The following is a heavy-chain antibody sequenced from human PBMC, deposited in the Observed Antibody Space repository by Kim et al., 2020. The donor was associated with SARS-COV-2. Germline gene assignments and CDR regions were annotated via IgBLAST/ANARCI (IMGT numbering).Heavy chain of an antibody. V-gene: IGHV3-11*01. J-gene: IGHJ4*02. Sequence: DSMKGRFTVSRDNAKNSLYLQMNSLRAEDTAVYYCGRGYGSGGSCNPEDYWGQGTLVTVSS. CDR3: GRGYGSGGSCNPEDY. D-gene: IGHD2-15*01.